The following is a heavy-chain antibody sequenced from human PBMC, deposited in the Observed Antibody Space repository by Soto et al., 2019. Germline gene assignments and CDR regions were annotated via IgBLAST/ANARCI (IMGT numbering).Heavy chain of an antibody. CDR1: GGSISSYY. CDR3: ARESGYTMNLDY. J-gene: IGHJ4*02. CDR2: IYYSGST. D-gene: IGHD3-22*01. Sequence: SETLSLTCTVSGGSISSYYWSWIRQPPGKGLEWIGYIYYSGSTIYNPSLKSRVTISVDTSKNQFSLKLSSVTAADTAVYYCARESGYTMNLDYWGQGTLVTVTS. V-gene: IGHV4-59*01.